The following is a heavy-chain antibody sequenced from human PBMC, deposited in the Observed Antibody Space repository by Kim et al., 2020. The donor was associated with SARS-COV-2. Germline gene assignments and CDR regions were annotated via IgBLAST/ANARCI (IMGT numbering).Heavy chain of an antibody. V-gene: IGHV1-69*13. D-gene: IGHD6-6*01. J-gene: IGHJ4*02. CDR3: ARGSRPSSIAARMGY. CDR2: IIPIFGTA. Sequence: SVKVSCKASGGTFSSYAISWVRQAPGQGLEWMGGIIPIFGTANYAQKFQGRVTITADESTSTAYMELSSLRSEDTAVYYCARGSRPSSIAARMGYWGQGTLVTVSS. CDR1: GGTFSSYA.